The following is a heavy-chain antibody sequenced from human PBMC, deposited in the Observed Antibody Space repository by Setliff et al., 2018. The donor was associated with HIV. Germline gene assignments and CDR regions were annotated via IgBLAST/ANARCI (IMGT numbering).Heavy chain of an antibody. V-gene: IGHV3-20*04. D-gene: IGHD6-13*01. CDR1: GFTFDDYG. Sequence: GGSLRLSCAASGFTFDDYGMSWVRQAPGKGLEWVSGINWNGGHTGYADSVKGRFTISRDNAKNTVYLQMNSLRTEDTAVYYCARGGFGTGLDYWGLGALVTVSS. CDR3: ARGGFGTGLDY. CDR2: INWNGGHT. J-gene: IGHJ4*02.